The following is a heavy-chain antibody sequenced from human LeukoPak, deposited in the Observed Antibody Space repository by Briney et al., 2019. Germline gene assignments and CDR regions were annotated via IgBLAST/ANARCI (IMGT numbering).Heavy chain of an antibody. D-gene: IGHD3-3*01. Sequence: PSETLSLTCNISGGSISIYHWNWIRQPPGKGLEWIGSVYYSGSTNYNPSLKSRVTISVDTFKNHFSLMLTSVTAADTAVYYCARNNDVWSGYFESWGQGTRVTVSS. CDR1: GGSISIYH. CDR2: VYYSGST. CDR3: ARNNDVWSGYFES. V-gene: IGHV4-59*01. J-gene: IGHJ4*02.